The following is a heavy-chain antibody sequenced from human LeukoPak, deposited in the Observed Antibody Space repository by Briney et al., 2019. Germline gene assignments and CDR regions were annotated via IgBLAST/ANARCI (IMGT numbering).Heavy chain of an antibody. D-gene: IGHD2-2*01. CDR1: GYTFTNYY. CDR3: ARANALYCSSTSCLFDY. J-gene: IGHJ4*02. V-gene: IGHV1-2*02. CDR2: INPNSGVT. Sequence: ASVEVSCKASGYTFTNYYIHWVRQAPGQGLEWMAWINPNSGVTYYAQNFHDRITLTRDTSISTAYMELSRLRSDDTAIYYCARANALYCSSTSCLFDYWGQGTLVTVSS.